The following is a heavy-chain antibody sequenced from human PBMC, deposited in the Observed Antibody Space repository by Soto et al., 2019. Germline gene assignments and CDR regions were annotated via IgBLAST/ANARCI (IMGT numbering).Heavy chain of an antibody. CDR1: GFLYIDYW. J-gene: IGHJ4*02. CDR2: LNGGGGVT. CDR3: ARGYDHEHYYFDH. Sequence: PGGSLSLSCAASGFLYIDYWTHWVRQAPGKEPVWVAGLNGGGGVTYYADSVRGRLIISRVNTRNVVQLEMNNLGVDDTAMCYCARGYDHEHYYFDHWGQGTLVTVSS. D-gene: IGHD3-16*01. V-gene: IGHV3-74*01.